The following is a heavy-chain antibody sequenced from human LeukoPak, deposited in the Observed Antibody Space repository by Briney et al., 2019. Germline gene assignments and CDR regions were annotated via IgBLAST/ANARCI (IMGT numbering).Heavy chain of an antibody. D-gene: IGHD2-2*01. J-gene: IGHJ6*03. CDR3: AKGRDCSSTSGHYYYYYYYRDV. CDR1: GFTFSSYA. V-gene: IGHV3-23*01. CDR2: ISGSGGST. Sequence: GGSLRLSCAASGFTFSSYAMSWVRQAPGKGLEWVSAISGSGGSTYYADSVKGRFTISRDNSRNTLYLQMNSLRAEDTAVYYCAKGRDCSSTSGHYYYYYYYRDVWGKGTTVTVSS.